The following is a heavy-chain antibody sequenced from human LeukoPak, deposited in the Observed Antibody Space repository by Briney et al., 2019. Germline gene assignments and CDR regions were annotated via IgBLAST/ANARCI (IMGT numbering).Heavy chain of an antibody. CDR1: GFSIENDW. D-gene: IGHD3-9*01. Sequence: GGSLRLSCAASGFSIENDWMSWVRQAPGKGLEWVSGISGSGDNTYYADSVRGRFTVSRDNSKNTLYLQMNSLRAEDTAIYYCAKGSGYDTDFDYWGQGTLVTVSS. J-gene: IGHJ4*02. CDR2: ISGSGDNT. V-gene: IGHV3-23*01. CDR3: AKGSGYDTDFDY.